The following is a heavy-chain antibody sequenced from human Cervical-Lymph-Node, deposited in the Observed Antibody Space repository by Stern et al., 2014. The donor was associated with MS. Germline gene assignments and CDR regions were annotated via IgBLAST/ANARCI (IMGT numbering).Heavy chain of an antibody. Sequence: EVQLEESGAEVKKPGESLKISCKGSGYSFATYWIGWVRQMPGKGLEWMGSIYPGDSDSRYSPSFQGQVTISADKSISTAYLHWSSLKASDTAMYYCARPGDDTAKYGLDVWGQGTTVTVSS. CDR2: IYPGDSDS. V-gene: IGHV5-51*03. CDR3: ARPGDDTAKYGLDV. D-gene: IGHD5-18*01. J-gene: IGHJ6*02. CDR1: GYSFATYW.